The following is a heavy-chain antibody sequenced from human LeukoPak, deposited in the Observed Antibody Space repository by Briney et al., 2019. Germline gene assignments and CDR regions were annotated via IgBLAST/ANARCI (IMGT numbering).Heavy chain of an antibody. CDR1: GGSFSGYY. J-gene: IGHJ5*02. CDR2: INPSGST. D-gene: IGHD1-1*01. CDR3: ARGRVASGQRKRNWFDP. Sequence: SETMSLTCAVYGGSFSGYYWSWIRQPPGKGLEWIGEINPSGSTNYNPSLKSQATISVDTSKNQFSLKLSSVTAADTAVYYCARGRVASGQRKRNWFDPWGQGTLVTVSS. V-gene: IGHV4-34*01.